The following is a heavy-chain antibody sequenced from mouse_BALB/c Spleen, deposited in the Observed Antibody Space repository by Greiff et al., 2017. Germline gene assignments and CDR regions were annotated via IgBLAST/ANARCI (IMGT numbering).Heavy chain of an antibody. Sequence: QVQLQQSGPELVRPGESVKISCKGSGYTFTDYAMHWVKQSHAKSLEWIGVISIYYDNTNYNQKFKGKATMTVDKSSSTAYMELARLTSEDSAIYYCARDYGSAGFAYWGQGTLVTVSA. CDR1: GYTFTDYA. D-gene: IGHD1-1*01. CDR3: ARDYGSAGFAY. J-gene: IGHJ3*01. V-gene: IGHV1-67*01. CDR2: ISIYYDNT.